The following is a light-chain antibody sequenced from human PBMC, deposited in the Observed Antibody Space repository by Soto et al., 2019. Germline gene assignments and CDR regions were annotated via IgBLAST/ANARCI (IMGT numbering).Light chain of an antibody. CDR1: QSISSW. Sequence: IQMTQSPSTLSASVGVRLTITCRASQSISSWLAWYQQKPGKAPKLLIYDASSLESGVPSRFSGSGSGTEFTLTISSLQPDDFATYYCQQYNTYSSLTFGGGTKVDIK. CDR2: DAS. CDR3: QQYNTYSSLT. J-gene: IGKJ4*01. V-gene: IGKV1-5*01.